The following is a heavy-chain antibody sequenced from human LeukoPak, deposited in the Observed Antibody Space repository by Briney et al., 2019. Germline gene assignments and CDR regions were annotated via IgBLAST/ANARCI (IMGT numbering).Heavy chain of an antibody. CDR2: ISAYDGNT. Sequence: ASVKLSCTVSGYTFTSYGISWVRQAPGQGLEWMGWISAYDGNTNYARNLQGRTTMTTDTSTSTAYMELRSLRSDDTAVYYCARAHLISSGSLYYYYYYGMDVWGQGTTVTVSS. J-gene: IGHJ6*02. CDR3: ARAHLISSGSLYYYYYYGMDV. D-gene: IGHD3-10*01. CDR1: GYTFTSYG. V-gene: IGHV1-18*01.